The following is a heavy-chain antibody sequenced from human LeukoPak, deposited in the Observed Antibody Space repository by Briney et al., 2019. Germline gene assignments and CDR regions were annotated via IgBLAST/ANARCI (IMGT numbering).Heavy chain of an antibody. CDR2: ISSSSSTI. J-gene: IGHJ4*02. CDR1: GFTFSDYY. Sequence: GGSLRLSCAASGFTFSDYYMSWIRQAPGKGLEWVSYISSSSSTIYYADSVKGRFTISRDNAKNSLYLQMNSLRAEDTAVYYCARDLVVVPAAIDYWGQGTLVTVSS. D-gene: IGHD2-2*01. CDR3: ARDLVVVPAAIDY. V-gene: IGHV3-11*01.